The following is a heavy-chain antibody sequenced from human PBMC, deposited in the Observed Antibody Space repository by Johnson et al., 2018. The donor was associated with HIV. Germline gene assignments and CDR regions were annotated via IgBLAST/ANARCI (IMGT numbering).Heavy chain of an antibody. CDR1: GFTFSDYY. CDR3: ARDICTGGVCYDAFDI. Sequence: QMLLVESGGGLVKPGGSLRLSCAASGFTFSDYYMSWIRQAPGKGLEWVSYISSSGSTIYYADSVKGRFTISRDNAKNSLYLQMNSLRAEDTAVYYCARDICTGGVCYDAFDIWGQGTMVTVSS. J-gene: IGHJ3*02. V-gene: IGHV3-11*04. CDR2: ISSSGSTI. D-gene: IGHD2-8*02.